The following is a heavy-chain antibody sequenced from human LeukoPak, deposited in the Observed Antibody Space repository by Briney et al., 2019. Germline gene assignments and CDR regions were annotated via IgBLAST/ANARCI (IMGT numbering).Heavy chain of an antibody. J-gene: IGHJ3*02. D-gene: IGHD6-13*01. CDR3: ARDRWRGSSWYAKAFDI. CDR2: ISAYNGNT. CDR1: GYTFTSYG. Sequence: ASVKVSCKASGYTFTSYGISWVRQAPGQGLEWMGWISAYNGNTNYAQKLQGRVTMTTDTSTSTAYMELRSLRSDDTAVYYCARDRWRGSSWYAKAFDIWGQGTMVIVSS. V-gene: IGHV1-18*01.